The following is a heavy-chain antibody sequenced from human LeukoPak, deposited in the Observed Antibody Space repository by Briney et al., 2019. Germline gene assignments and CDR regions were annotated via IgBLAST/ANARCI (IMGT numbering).Heavy chain of an antibody. CDR1: GFTFSSYA. V-gene: IGHV3-23*01. J-gene: IGHJ4*02. CDR3: ARDVAGAGSY. CDR2: INGNGGGT. Sequence: GGSLRLSCAASGFTFSSYAMSWVRQAPGKGLEWVSAINGNGGGTYYADAMKGRFSISRDNSKNTLSLQMNSLRAEDTAVYYCARDVAGAGSYWGQGTLVTVSS. D-gene: IGHD3-10*01.